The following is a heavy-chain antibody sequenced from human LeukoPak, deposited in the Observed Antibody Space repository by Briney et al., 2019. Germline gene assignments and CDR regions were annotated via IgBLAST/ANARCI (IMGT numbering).Heavy chain of an antibody. CDR1: GGSFSGYY. Sequence: PSETLSLTCAVYGGSFSGYYWSWIRQPPGKGLEWIGEINHSGSTNYNPSLKSRVTISVDTSKNQFSLKLSSVTAADTAVYYCHMSGYDRYYFDYWGQGTLVTVSS. D-gene: IGHD5-12*01. CDR2: INHSGST. J-gene: IGHJ4*02. V-gene: IGHV4-34*01. CDR3: HMSGYDRYYFDY.